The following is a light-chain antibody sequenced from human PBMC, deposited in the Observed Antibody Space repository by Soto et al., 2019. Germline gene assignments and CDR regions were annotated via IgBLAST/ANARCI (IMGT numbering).Light chain of an antibody. CDR1: SSNIGSNT. CDR3: AAWDGSLKGYV. V-gene: IGLV1-44*01. Sequence: QSVLTQPPSTSGTPGQRVTISCSGSSSNIGSNTVNWYQQLPGTAPKLLIYRNNQRPSGVPDRFSGSKSGTSASLAISGRQSEDEADYYCAAWDGSLKGYVFATGTKVTAL. J-gene: IGLJ1*01. CDR2: RNN.